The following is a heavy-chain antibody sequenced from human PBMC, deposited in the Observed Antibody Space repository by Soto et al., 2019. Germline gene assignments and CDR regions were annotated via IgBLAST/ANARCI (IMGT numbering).Heavy chain of an antibody. CDR2: ISYDGSNK. CDR3: AKGSYYDSSGVGMDV. CDR1: GFTFSSYG. Sequence: QVQLVESGGGVAQPGRSLRLSCAASGFTFSSYGMHWVRQAPGKGLEWVAVISYDGSNKYYADSVKGRFTISRDNSKNTLYLQMNSLRAEDTAVYYCAKGSYYDSSGVGMDVWGQGTTVTVSS. J-gene: IGHJ6*02. D-gene: IGHD3-22*01. V-gene: IGHV3-30*18.